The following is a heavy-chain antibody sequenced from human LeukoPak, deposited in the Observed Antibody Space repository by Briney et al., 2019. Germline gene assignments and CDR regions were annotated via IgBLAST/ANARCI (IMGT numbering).Heavy chain of an antibody. CDR1: GFTFGDYA. V-gene: IGHV3-49*04. CDR3: TREPPEWLALLDY. D-gene: IGHD6-19*01. CDR2: IRSKAYGGTT. J-gene: IGHJ4*02. Sequence: GGSLRLSCTASGFTFGDYAMSWVRQAPRKGLEGVGFIRSKAYGGTTEYAASVKGRFTISRDDSKSIAYLQMNSLKTEDSAVYYCTREPPEWLALLDYWGQGTLVTVSS.